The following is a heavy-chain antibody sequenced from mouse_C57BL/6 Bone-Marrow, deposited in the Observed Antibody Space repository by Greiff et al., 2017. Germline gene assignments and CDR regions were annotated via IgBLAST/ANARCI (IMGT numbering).Heavy chain of an antibody. D-gene: IGHD2-3*01. Sequence: QVQLQQPGAELVKPGASVTLSCKASGYTFTSYWMHWVKQRPGQGLAWIGMIHPNSGSTNYNEKFKSKATLTVDKSSRTAYLQLSSLTSEDSAVYYCARSRWLLHWFAYWGQGTLVTVSA. V-gene: IGHV1-64*01. CDR2: IHPNSGST. CDR3: ARSRWLLHWFAY. J-gene: IGHJ3*01. CDR1: GYTFTSYW.